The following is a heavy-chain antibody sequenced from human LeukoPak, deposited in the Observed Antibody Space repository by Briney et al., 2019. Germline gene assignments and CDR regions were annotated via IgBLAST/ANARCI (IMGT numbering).Heavy chain of an antibody. V-gene: IGHV3-23*01. CDR3: AKGRSWYSTSSGPFDY. CDR1: GFTFSSYA. CDR2: ISGSGGST. J-gene: IGHJ4*02. D-gene: IGHD6-6*01. Sequence: GGSLRLSCAASGFTFSSYAMSWVRQAPGKGLEWVSAISGSGGSTYYADSVKGRFTSSRDDSKNTLYLQMNSLRADDTAVYYCAKGRSWYSTSSGPFDYWGQGTLVTVSS.